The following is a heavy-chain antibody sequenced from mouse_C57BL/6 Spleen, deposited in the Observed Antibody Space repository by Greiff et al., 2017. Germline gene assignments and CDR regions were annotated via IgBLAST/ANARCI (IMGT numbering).Heavy chain of an antibody. CDR2: IHPNSGST. J-gene: IGHJ2*01. CDR1: GYTFTSYW. Sequence: QVQLQQPGAELVKPGASVKLSCKASGYTFTSYWMHWVKQRPGQGLEWIGMIHPNSGSTNYNEKFKSKATLTVDKSSSTAYMQLSSLTSEDSAVYYCAREDYYGSSDYFDYWGQGTTLTVSS. CDR3: AREDYYGSSDYFDY. V-gene: IGHV1-64*01. D-gene: IGHD1-1*01.